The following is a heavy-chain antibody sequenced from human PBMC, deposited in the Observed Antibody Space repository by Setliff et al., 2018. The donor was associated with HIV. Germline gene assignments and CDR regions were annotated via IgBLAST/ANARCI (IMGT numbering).Heavy chain of an antibody. J-gene: IGHJ4*02. CDR1: GGSVSSTSNY. V-gene: IGHV4-39*01. CDR2: IYYSGST. Sequence: SSETLSLTCSVSGGSVSSTSNYWGWIRQPPGKGLEWIGSIYYSGSTYYNPSLKSRVTISVDPSQNQFSLRLISVTAADAAMYYCARPALGIGGGSKFDSWGQGTLVTVSS. CDR3: ARPALGIGGGSKFDS. D-gene: IGHD3-3*01.